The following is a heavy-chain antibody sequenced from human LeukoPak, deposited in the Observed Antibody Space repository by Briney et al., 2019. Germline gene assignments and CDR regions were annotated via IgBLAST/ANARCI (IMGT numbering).Heavy chain of an antibody. V-gene: IGHV1-69*01. CDR3: ARSQSPRYCSSTSCYGYFQH. Sequence: GSSVEVSCKASGGTFSSYAISWVRQAPGQGLEWMGGIIPIFGTANYAQKFQGRVTITADESTSTAYMELSSLRSEDTAVYYCARSQSPRYCSSTSCYGYFQHWGQGTLVTVSS. CDR1: GGTFSSYA. CDR2: IIPIFGTA. J-gene: IGHJ1*01. D-gene: IGHD2-2*01.